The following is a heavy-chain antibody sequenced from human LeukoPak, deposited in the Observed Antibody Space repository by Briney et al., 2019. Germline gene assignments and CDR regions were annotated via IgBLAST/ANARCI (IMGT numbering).Heavy chain of an antibody. J-gene: IGHJ4*02. CDR1: GFTFSSYS. CDR3: ARAACSSTSCSYFDY. D-gene: IGHD2-2*01. Sequence: GGSLRLSCAASGFTFSSYSMNWVRQAPGKGREWVSSISSSSSYIYYAESVKGRFTISRDNAKNSLYLQMHSLRAEDTAVYYCARAACSSTSCSYFDYWGQGTLVTVSS. V-gene: IGHV3-21*01. CDR2: ISSSSSYI.